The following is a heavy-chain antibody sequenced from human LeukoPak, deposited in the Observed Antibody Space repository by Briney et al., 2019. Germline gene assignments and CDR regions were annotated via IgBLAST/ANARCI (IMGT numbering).Heavy chain of an antibody. J-gene: IGHJ3*02. CDR2: IYHSGST. Sequence: SETLSLTCTVSGGSISNYYWSWIRQPPGKGLEWIGSIYHSGSTYYNPSLKSRVTISVDTSKNQFSLKLSSVTAADTAVYYCARVRIEYYDSSGYPDAFDIWGQGTMVTVSS. D-gene: IGHD3-22*01. V-gene: IGHV4-38-2*02. CDR1: GGSISNYY. CDR3: ARVRIEYYDSSGYPDAFDI.